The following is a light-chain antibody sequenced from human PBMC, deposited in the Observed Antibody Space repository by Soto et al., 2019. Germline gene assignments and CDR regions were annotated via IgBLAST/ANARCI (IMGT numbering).Light chain of an antibody. CDR3: QQYGSSPRT. CDR1: QSVSSSY. CDR2: GAS. J-gene: IGKJ1*01. Sequence: EIVVTQSPATLSVSPGESATLSCRASQSVSSSYLAWYQQKPGQAPRLLMYGASSRATGIPERFSGSGSGTDFTLTISRLEPEDFAVYYCQQYGSSPRTFGQGTKVDIK. V-gene: IGKV3-20*01.